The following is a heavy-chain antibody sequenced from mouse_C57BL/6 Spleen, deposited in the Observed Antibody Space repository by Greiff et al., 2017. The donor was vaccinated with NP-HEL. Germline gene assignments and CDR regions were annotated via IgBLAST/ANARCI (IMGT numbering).Heavy chain of an antibody. J-gene: IGHJ4*01. CDR2: IYPGDGDT. V-gene: IGHV1-80*01. CDR1: GYAFSSYW. Sequence: VQLQQSGAELVKPGASVKISCKASGYAFSSYWMNWVKQRPGKGLEWIGQIYPGDGDTNYNGKFKGKATLTADKSSSTAYMQLSSLTSEDSAVYFCTRGGVYYYAMDYWGQGTSVTVSS. CDR3: TRGGVYYYAMDY. D-gene: IGHD1-1*02.